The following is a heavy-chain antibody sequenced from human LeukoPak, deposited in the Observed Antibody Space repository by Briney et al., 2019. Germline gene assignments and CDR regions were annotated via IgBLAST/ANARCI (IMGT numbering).Heavy chain of an antibody. Sequence: SETLSLTCSVSGGSISIYYWSWIRQPPGKGLEWIGYVYNSGSTDYNPSLKSRVTVSVDTSKNQFSLKVNSVTASDTAVYYCVRDRELYYWGQGILVTVSS. CDR2: VYNSGST. CDR3: VRDRELYY. J-gene: IGHJ4*02. D-gene: IGHD1-26*01. CDR1: GGSISIYY. V-gene: IGHV4-59*01.